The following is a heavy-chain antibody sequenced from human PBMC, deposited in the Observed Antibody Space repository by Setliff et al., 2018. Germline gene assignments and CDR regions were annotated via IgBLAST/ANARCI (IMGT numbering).Heavy chain of an antibody. J-gene: IGHJ4*02. CDR2: IYYSGST. D-gene: IGHD3-10*01. Sequence: SETLSLTCAVYGGSFSGYYWSWIRQPPGKGLEWIGYIYYSGSTYYNLSLKSRVTISVDTSKNQFSLKLSSVTAADTAVYYCARVGGDYPDYWGQGTLVTVSS. V-gene: IGHV4-34*01. CDR3: ARVGGDYPDY. CDR1: GGSFSGYY.